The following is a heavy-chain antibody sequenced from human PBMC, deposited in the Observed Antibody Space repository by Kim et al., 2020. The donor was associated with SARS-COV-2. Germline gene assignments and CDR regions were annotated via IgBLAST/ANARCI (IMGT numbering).Heavy chain of an antibody. D-gene: IGHD1-26*01. Sequence: KARFTISRDNAKNSLYLQMNSLRAEDTAVYYCARDRGGGYSYYYYYGMDVWGQGTTVTVSS. V-gene: IGHV3-11*06. J-gene: IGHJ6*02. CDR3: ARDRGGGYSYYYYYGMDV.